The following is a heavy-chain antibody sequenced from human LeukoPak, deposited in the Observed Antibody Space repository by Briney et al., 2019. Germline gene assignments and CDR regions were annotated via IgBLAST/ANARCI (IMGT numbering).Heavy chain of an antibody. CDR2: SIPIFGTA. Sequence: GGSLRLSCAASGFTFSSYAISWVRQAPGQGLEWMGGSIPIFGTANYAQKFQGRVTITTDESTSTAYMELSSLRSEDTGVYYCARVNYDFWSGSDYYYMDVWGKGTTVTLSS. CDR3: ARVNYDFWSGSDYYYMDV. D-gene: IGHD3-3*01. V-gene: IGHV1-69*05. J-gene: IGHJ6*03. CDR1: GFTFSSYA.